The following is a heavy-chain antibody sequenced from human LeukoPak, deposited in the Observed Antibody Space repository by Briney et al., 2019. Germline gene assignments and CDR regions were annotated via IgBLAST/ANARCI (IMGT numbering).Heavy chain of an antibody. Sequence: GGSLRLSCAASGFTFSTFGMYWVRQAPGKGLEWVAVIWYDGSNDDYADSVKGRFTISRDNSKNTLYLQMNSLRAEGTAVYYCAREPTDDEVGLTHDGFDCWGQGILVTVSS. CDR3: AREPTDDEVGLTHDGFDC. V-gene: IGHV3-33*01. J-gene: IGHJ4*02. CDR2: IWYDGSND. D-gene: IGHD1-26*01. CDR1: GFTFSTFG.